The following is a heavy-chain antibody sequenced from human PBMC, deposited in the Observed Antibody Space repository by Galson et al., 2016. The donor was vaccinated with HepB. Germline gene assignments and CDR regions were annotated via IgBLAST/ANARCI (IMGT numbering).Heavy chain of an antibody. Sequence: SETLSLTCTVSGGSVSSGTYYWSWIRQPPGKGLEWIGYIHDSGSTNYNPSLKSRVTISVDTSKNQFSLRLNSVTAAATAVYYCATAPYCSSTSCYFRFDNWGQGTLVTVSS. CDR1: GGSVSSGTYY. V-gene: IGHV4-61*01. CDR2: IHDSGST. D-gene: IGHD2-2*01. J-gene: IGHJ4*02. CDR3: ATAPYCSSTSCYFRFDN.